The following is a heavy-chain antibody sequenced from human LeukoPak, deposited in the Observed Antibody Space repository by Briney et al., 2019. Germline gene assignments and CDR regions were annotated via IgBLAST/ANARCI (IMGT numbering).Heavy chain of an antibody. V-gene: IGHV1-69*06. CDR2: SIPIFGTA. Sequence: SVTVSFTASGGTFSIYAISWVRQAPGQGREGMGGSIPIFGTANYTQKFQGRVTITADKSTSTAYMELSSLRSEDTAVYYCATDTAGVNYFDYWGQGTLVTVSS. J-gene: IGHJ4*02. CDR1: GGTFSIYA. CDR3: ATDTAGVNYFDY. D-gene: IGHD5-18*01.